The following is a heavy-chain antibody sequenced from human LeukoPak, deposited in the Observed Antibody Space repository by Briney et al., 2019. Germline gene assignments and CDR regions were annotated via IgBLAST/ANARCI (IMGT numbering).Heavy chain of an antibody. D-gene: IGHD3-22*01. CDR2: VYYSGRT. CDR1: GGSINNYY. CDR3: ARRGYDSNGLD. J-gene: IGHJ4*02. V-gene: IGHV4-59*08. Sequence: PSETLSLTCTVSGGSINNYYWSWIRQPPGQGLQWIGYVYYSGRTSYNPSLQSRVTISVNTSKSEFSLKLSSVIAADTAVYYCARRGYDSNGLDWGQGTLVTVSS.